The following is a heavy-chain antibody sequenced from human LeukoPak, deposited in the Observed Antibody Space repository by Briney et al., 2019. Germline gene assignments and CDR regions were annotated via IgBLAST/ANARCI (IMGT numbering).Heavy chain of an antibody. CDR1: GGPFSGYY. D-gene: IGHD3/OR15-3a*01. CDR3: ARGGLLDQYFQH. CDR2: INHSGST. V-gene: IGHV4-34*01. Sequence: SETLSLTCAVYGGPFSGYYWSWIRQPPGKGLEWIGEINHSGSTNYNPSLKSRVTISVDTSKNQFSLKLSSVTAADTAVYYCARGGLLDQYFQHWGQGTLVTVSS. J-gene: IGHJ1*01.